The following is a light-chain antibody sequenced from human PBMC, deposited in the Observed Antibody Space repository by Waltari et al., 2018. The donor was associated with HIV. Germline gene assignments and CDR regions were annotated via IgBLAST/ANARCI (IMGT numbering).Light chain of an antibody. CDR1: DSTIGTSS. CDR2: SNH. J-gene: IGLJ3*02. V-gene: IGLV1-47*01. CDR3: STWDKTQSAQV. Sequence: QPVLTQLPSVSGTPGQTVTLSCSGSDSTIGTSSVYWYQVLPGTTPRLLLFSNHERPSGVPGRFSGSKSGASASLTICGLRSEDEADYYCSTWDKTQSAQVFGGGTKLTVL.